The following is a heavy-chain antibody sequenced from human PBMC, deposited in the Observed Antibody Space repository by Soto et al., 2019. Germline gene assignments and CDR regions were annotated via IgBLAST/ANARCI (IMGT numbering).Heavy chain of an antibody. J-gene: IGHJ6*04. V-gene: IGHV4-30-4*01. D-gene: IGHD5-12*01. CDR1: GGSISSGDYY. CDR2: TYYSGSS. Sequence: SETLSLTCTVSGGSISSGDYYWSWIRQPPGKGLEYIGYTYYSGSSHYNPSLKSRVTISLDTSRNQFSLKLSSVTAADTAVYYCARALVATIGGMDVWGKGTTVTVS. CDR3: ARALVATIGGMDV.